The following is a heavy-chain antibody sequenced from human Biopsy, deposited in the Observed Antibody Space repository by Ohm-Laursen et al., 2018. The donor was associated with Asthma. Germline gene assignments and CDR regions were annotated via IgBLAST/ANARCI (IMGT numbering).Heavy chain of an antibody. CDR3: ARGDSSGWSHYYFDY. Sequence: SLRLSCAASGFTVSRDHMFWVRQAPGKGLAWVSVIYRGGTSHTADSVRGRFTISRDFSKNTLHLQMHSLRVEDTAVYYCARGDSSGWSHYYFDYWGQGTLVTVSS. D-gene: IGHD6-19*01. V-gene: IGHV3-53*01. J-gene: IGHJ4*02. CDR2: IYRGGTS. CDR1: GFTVSRDH.